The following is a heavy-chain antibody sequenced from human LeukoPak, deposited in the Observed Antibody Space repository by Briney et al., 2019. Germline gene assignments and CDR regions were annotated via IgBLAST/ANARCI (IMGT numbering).Heavy chain of an antibody. V-gene: IGHV3-23*01. CDR1: GFTFRSYS. CDR2: SGSGGST. J-gene: IGHJ4*02. Sequence: PGGSLRLSCAASGFTFRSYSINWVRQAPGKGLEWVSGSGSGGSTHYADSVKGRFTISRDNSKNTLYLQMNSLRAEDTAVYYCAKDFWSGYYPTYWGQGTLVTVSS. D-gene: IGHD3-3*01. CDR3: AKDFWSGYYPTY.